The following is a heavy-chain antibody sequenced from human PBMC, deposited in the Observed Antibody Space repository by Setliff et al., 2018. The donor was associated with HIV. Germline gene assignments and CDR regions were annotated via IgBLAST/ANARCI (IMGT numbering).Heavy chain of an antibody. J-gene: IGHJ6*04. CDR3: LVAVEEDV. CDR1: GFTFSSYS. CDR2: ISSGSSTI. V-gene: IGHV3-48*04. D-gene: IGHD5-12*01. Sequence: GGSLRLSCAASGFTFSSYSMNWVRQAPGKGLEWVSYISSGSSTIYYADSVKGRFTISRDNAKNSLYLQMNSLRAEDTAVYYCLVAVEEDVWGKGTTVTVSS.